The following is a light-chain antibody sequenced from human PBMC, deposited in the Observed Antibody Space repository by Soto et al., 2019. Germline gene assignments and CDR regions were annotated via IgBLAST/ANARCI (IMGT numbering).Light chain of an antibody. CDR2: DAS. CDR3: QHYDSALWT. Sequence: DIVLTQSPGTLSLSPGERATLSCRASQSVRSTYLAWYQQKPGQAPRLLIYDASSRATGIPDRFSGSGSGTDFTLTISRLEPEDFAVYYCQHYDSALWTFGQGTQV. J-gene: IGKJ1*01. V-gene: IGKV3-20*01. CDR1: QSVRSTY.